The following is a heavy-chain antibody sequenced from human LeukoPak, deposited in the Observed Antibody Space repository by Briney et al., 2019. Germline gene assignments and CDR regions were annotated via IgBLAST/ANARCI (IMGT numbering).Heavy chain of an antibody. V-gene: IGHV3-23*01. D-gene: IGHD2-2*02. J-gene: IGHJ4*02. CDR2: ISGSGGST. CDR1: GFTFSSYA. CDR3: ANSPRLGYYSSTSCYTSNPAGWFDY. Sequence: GGSLRLSCAASGFTFSSYAMSWVRQAPGKGLEWVSAISGSGGSTYYADSVKGRFTISRDNSKNTLYLQMNSLRAEDTAVYYCANSPRLGYYSSTSCYTSNPAGWFDYWGQGTLVTVSS.